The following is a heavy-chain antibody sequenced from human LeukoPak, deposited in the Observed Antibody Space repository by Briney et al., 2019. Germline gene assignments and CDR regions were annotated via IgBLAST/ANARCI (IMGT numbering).Heavy chain of an antibody. CDR3: ARDSYYYDSSGYYSRCDY. Sequence: GGSLRLSCAASGFTFSSYSMNWVRQAPGKGLEWVSSISSSSSYIYYADSVKGRFTISRDNAKNSLYLQTNSLRAEDTAVYYCARDSYYYDSSGYYSRCDYWGQGTLVTVSS. D-gene: IGHD3-22*01. CDR2: ISSSSSYI. V-gene: IGHV3-21*01. J-gene: IGHJ4*02. CDR1: GFTFSSYS.